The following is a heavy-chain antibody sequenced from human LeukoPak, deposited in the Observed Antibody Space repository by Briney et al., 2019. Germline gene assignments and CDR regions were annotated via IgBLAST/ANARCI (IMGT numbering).Heavy chain of an antibody. J-gene: IGHJ4*02. Sequence: GGSLRLSCAASGFTFSTYAMSWVRQAPGKGLEWVSTVSNSGARRYHADSVKGRFTISRDNSQNTVILQMNSLRGEDTAVYYCAKDGLSGYNFDYWGRGTLVSVSS. V-gene: IGHV3-23*01. D-gene: IGHD5-24*01. CDR3: AKDGLSGYNFDY. CDR2: VSNSGARR. CDR1: GFTFSTYA.